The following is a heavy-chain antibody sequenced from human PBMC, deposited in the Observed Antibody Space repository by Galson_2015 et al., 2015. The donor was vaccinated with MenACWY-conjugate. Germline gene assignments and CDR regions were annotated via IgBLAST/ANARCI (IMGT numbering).Heavy chain of an antibody. CDR3: ARQGDYRIDY. CDR1: GRSISSDYNY. D-gene: IGHD4-17*01. Sequence: TLSLTCTVSGRSISSDYNYWSWIRQPPGKGLEWFGYISYSGNPHYNPPLRGRVSISMDTSKNQFSLKLSSVTAADTGVYYCARQGDYRIDYWGQGTPVTVSS. J-gene: IGHJ4*02. V-gene: IGHV4-30-4*01. CDR2: ISYSGNP.